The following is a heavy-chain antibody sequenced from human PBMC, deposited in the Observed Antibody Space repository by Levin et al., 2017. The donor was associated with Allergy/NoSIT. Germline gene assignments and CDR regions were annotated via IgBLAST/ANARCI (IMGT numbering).Heavy chain of an antibody. CDR2: ISGSGGST. CDR1: GFTFSSYA. V-gene: IGHV3-23*01. CDR3: AKDWEGSGWDY. J-gene: IGHJ4*02. D-gene: IGHD6-19*01. Sequence: ETLSLTCAASGFTFSSYAMSWVRQAPGKGLEWVSAISGSGGSTYYADSVKGRFTISRDNSKNTLYLQMNSLRAEDTAVYYCAKDWEGSGWDYWGQGTLVTVSS.